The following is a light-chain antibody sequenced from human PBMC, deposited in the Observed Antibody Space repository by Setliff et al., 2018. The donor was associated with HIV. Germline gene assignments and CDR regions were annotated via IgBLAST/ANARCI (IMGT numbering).Light chain of an antibody. CDR3: QSYDSSLRGV. Sequence: QSVLTQPPSVSGAPGQRVTISCTGSSSNIGAGYDVHWYQQLPEKAPKLLIYGSTNRPSGVPDRFSGSKSGTSASLAITGLQAEDEADYYCQSYDSSLRGVFGTGTKVTV. CDR1: SSNIGAGYD. V-gene: IGLV1-40*01. J-gene: IGLJ1*01. CDR2: GST.